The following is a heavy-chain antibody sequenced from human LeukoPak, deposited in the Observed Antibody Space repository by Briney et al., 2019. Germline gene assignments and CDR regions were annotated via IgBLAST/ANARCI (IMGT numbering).Heavy chain of an antibody. CDR3: ARISSFPRFDC. CDR1: GASISSGGYY. V-gene: IGHV4-31*03. Sequence: SETLSLTCTVSGASISSGGYYWSWIRQHPGEGLEWIGYIYYSGSTSYNPSLNSRVTISLDPSKTQFSLKLNSVTPADTAVYYCARISSFPRFDCWGQGTLVTVSS. CDR2: IYYSGST. J-gene: IGHJ4*02. D-gene: IGHD6-13*01.